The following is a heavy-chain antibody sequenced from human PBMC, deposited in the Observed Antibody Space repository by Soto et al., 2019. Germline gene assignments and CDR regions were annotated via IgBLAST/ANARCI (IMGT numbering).Heavy chain of an antibody. V-gene: IGHV3-21*01. J-gene: IGHJ6*02. D-gene: IGHD3-10*01. CDR3: ARDGEGMVRNYYYYGMDV. Sequence: EVQLVESGGGLVKPGGSLRLSCAASGFTFSSYTMNWVRQAPGRGLEWVSSIGTSSSYIYYADSVKGRFTISRDNAKNSLFLQMNSLRADDTAVYYCARDGEGMVRNYYYYGMDVWGQGTTVTVSS. CDR1: GFTFSSYT. CDR2: IGTSSSYI.